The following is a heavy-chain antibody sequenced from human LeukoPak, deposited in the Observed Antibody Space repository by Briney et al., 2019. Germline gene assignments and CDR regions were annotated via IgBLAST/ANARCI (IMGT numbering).Heavy chain of an antibody. J-gene: IGHJ3*02. Sequence: GGSLRLSCAASGFTFSSYWMHWVRHAPGKGLVWVSRINSDGSSTSYADSVRGRFSISRDNAKNTLYLQMNSLRAEDTAVYYCARVPNHYYDSSGYYMEGGLGAFDIWGQGTMVTVSS. V-gene: IGHV3-74*01. CDR1: GFTFSSYW. D-gene: IGHD3-22*01. CDR3: ARVPNHYYDSSGYYMEGGLGAFDI. CDR2: INSDGSST.